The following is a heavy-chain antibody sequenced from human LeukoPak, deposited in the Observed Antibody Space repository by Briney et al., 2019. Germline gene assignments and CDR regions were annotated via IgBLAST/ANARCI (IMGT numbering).Heavy chain of an antibody. D-gene: IGHD6-19*01. V-gene: IGHV3-21*01. J-gene: IGHJ4*02. CDR3: ARDPPPSVAVAAPALDY. CDR2: ISSSSSYI. Sequence: GGSLILSCAASGFTFSSYSMNWVRQAPGKGLEWVSSISSSSSYIYYADSVKGRFTISRDNAKNSLYLQMNSLRAEDTAVYYCARDPPPSVAVAAPALDYWGQGTLVTVSS. CDR1: GFTFSSYS.